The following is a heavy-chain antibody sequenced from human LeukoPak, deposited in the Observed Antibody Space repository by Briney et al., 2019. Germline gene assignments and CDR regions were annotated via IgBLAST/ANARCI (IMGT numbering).Heavy chain of an antibody. Sequence: GGSLRLSCAASGFTFSSYSMNWVRQAPGKGLEWVSAISSSSSYIYYADSLKGRFTISRDNAKNSLYLQMNSLRAEDTAVYYCARGTMFPYYFDYWGQGTLVTVSS. CDR1: GFTFSSYS. CDR3: ARGTMFPYYFDY. D-gene: IGHD3-10*02. J-gene: IGHJ4*02. CDR2: ISSSSSYI. V-gene: IGHV3-21*01.